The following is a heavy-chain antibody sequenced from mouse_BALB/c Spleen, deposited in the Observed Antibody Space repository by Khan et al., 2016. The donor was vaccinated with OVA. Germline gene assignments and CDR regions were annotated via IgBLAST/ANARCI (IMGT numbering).Heavy chain of an antibody. Sequence: EVQLVESGGGLVQPGGSLRLSCATSGFTFTDYYMSWVRQPPGKALEWLGFIRNKANGYTTEYSASVKGRFTISRDNSQSILYLQMNTLRAEDSATYYCERVYGNYWGQGTSVTVSS. CDR1: GFTFTDYY. CDR2: IRNKANGYTT. V-gene: IGHV7-3*02. J-gene: IGHJ4*01. D-gene: IGHD2-1*01. CDR3: ERVYGNY.